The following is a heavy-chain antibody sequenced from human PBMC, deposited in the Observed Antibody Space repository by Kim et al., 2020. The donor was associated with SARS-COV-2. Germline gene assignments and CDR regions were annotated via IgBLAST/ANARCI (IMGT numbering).Heavy chain of an antibody. J-gene: IGHJ2*01. CDR2: K. D-gene: IGHD3-16*01. CDR3: AKTERYDWHFDL. V-gene: IGHV3-30*07. Sequence: KTYPAAVKGRFNISRDTSKNTLYLQMTSQRAEDTAVYYCAKTERYDWHFDLWGRGTLLTVSS.